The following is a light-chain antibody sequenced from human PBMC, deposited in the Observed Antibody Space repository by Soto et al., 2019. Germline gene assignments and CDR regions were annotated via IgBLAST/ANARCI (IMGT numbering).Light chain of an antibody. CDR1: QSISSY. CDR3: QQSYSTTRT. V-gene: IGKV1-39*01. CDR2: AAS. J-gene: IGKJ1*01. Sequence: DIQMTQSPSSLSASLGDRVTITCRASQSISSYLNWYQQKPGKAPKLLIYAASSLQSGVPSRFSGSGSGTDFTLTISSLQPEDFATYYCQQSYSTTRTFGQGTKVDI.